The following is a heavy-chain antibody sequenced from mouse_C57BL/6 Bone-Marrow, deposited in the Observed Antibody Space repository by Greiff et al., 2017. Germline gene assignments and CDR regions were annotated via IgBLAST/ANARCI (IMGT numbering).Heavy chain of an antibody. Sequence: EVQLVESGGGLVQPGESLKLSCESNEYEFPSHDMSWVRKTPEKRLEWVATISGGGGNTYYPDSVKGRFTISRDNAKNTLYLQMSSLRSEDTALYYCARGIRYDGSSWFAYWGQGTLVTVSA. D-gene: IGHD1-1*01. CDR2: ISGGGGNT. CDR1: EYEFPSHD. CDR3: ARGIRYDGSSWFAY. J-gene: IGHJ3*01. V-gene: IGHV5-2*01.